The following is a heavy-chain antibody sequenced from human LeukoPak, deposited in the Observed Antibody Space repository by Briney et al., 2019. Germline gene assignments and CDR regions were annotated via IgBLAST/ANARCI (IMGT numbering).Heavy chain of an antibody. CDR1: GGTFSSYA. V-gene: IGHV1-69*05. J-gene: IGHJ4*02. CDR2: IIPIFGTA. D-gene: IGHD4-17*01. Sequence: SVKVSCKASGGTFSSYAISWVRQAPGQGPEWMGGIIPIFGTANYAQKFQGRVTITTDESTSTAFMELSSLRSEDTAVYYCARGHTVTDDYYFDYWGQGTLVTVSS. CDR3: ARGHTVTDDYYFDY.